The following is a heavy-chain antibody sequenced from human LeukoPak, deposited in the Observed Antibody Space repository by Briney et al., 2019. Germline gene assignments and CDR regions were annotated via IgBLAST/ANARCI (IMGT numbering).Heavy chain of an antibody. CDR2: INPNSGGT. CDR1: GYTFTGYY. Sequence: ASVKVSCKASGYTFTGYYMHWVRQAPGQELEWMGWINPNSGGTNYAQKFQGRVTMTRDTSISTAYMELSRLRSDDTAAYYCARAVPAAVTNWFDPWGQGTLVTVSS. CDR3: ARAVPAAVTNWFDP. J-gene: IGHJ5*02. D-gene: IGHD2-2*01. V-gene: IGHV1-2*02.